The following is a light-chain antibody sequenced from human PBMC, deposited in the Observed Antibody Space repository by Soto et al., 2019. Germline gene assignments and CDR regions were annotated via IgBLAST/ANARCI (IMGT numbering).Light chain of an antibody. CDR1: SSDVGGYNY. CDR3: SSYTSSNTLVV. V-gene: IGLV2-14*01. Sequence: QSALTQPASVSGSPGQSITISCTGTSSDVGGYNYVSWYQQHPGKAPKLMIYEVTKRPSGVSNRFSGSKSGNTASLTISGLQAEDETDYYCSSYTSSNTLVVFGGGTKLTVL. CDR2: EVT. J-gene: IGLJ3*02.